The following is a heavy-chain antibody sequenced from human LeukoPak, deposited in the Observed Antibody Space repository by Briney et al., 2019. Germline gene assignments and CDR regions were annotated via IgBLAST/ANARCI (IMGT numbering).Heavy chain of an antibody. CDR2: ISGGGVGRT. CDR1: GFTFNSYA. J-gene: IGHJ3*01. Sequence: GGSLRLSCEASGFTFNSYAMSWVRQAPGKGLDWVSVISGGGVGRTDYADSVRGRFTISRDDSKNTMYLEMNSRTVEGTAAYFCAKEDPWFGDAFDLWGQGTLVTVSS. V-gene: IGHV3-23*01. CDR3: AKEDPWFGDAFDL. D-gene: IGHD3-10*01.